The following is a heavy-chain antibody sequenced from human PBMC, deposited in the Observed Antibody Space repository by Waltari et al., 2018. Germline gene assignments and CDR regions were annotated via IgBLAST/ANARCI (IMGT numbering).Heavy chain of an antibody. CDR1: GFTFDDYA. CDR3: AKDLDGGAFDI. D-gene: IGHD4-17*01. V-gene: IGHV3-9*01. Sequence: EVQLVESGGGLVQPGRSLRLSCAASGFTFDDYAMHWVRQAPGKGLAGVSCISWNCGRIGYADSVKGRFTISRDNAKNSLYLQMNSLRAEDTALYYCAKDLDGGAFDIWGQGTMVTVSS. J-gene: IGHJ3*02. CDR2: ISWNCGRI.